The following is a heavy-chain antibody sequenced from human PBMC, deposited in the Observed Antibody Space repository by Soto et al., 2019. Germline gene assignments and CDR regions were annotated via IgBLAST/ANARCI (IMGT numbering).Heavy chain of an antibody. CDR3: ALPSSWSPYGMDV. CDR2: IDPSDSYT. Sequence: PXDSLTISCKGSGYSFTSYWISLVRQMPGKGLEWMGRIDPSDSYTNYSPSFQGHVTISADKSISTAYLQWSSLKASDTAMYYCALPSSWSPYGMDVWGQGTTVTVSS. V-gene: IGHV5-10-1*01. CDR1: GYSFTSYW. D-gene: IGHD6-13*01. J-gene: IGHJ6*02.